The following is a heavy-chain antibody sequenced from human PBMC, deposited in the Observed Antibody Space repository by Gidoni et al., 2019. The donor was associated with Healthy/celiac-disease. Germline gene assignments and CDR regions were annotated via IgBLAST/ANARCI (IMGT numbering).Heavy chain of an antibody. CDR3: AREQTIAAAGFDY. D-gene: IGHD6-13*01. J-gene: IGHJ4*02. V-gene: IGHV3-7*04. CDR1: GFTFSSYW. CDR2: IKQDGSEK. Sequence: EVQLVESGGGLVQPGGSLRLSCAASGFTFSSYWMSWVRQAPGKGLEWVANIKQDGSEKYYVDSVKGRFTISRDNAKNSLYLQMNSLRAEDTAVYYCAREQTIAAAGFDYWGQGTLVTVSS.